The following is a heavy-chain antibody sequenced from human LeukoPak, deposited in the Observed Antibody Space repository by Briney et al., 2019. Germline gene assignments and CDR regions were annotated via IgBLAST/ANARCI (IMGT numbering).Heavy chain of an antibody. J-gene: IGHJ4*02. D-gene: IGHD6-13*01. CDR3: ARQDRSSRWTTYYFDY. CDR2: VSSSGSSV. Sequence: PGGSLRLSCAASGFTLSDYYMSWIRQAPGKGLEWVSYVSSSGSSVYYADSVKGRFTISRDNAKNLLYLQMNSLRAEDTAVYYCARQDRSSRWTTYYFDYWGQGTLVTVSS. V-gene: IGHV3-11*01. CDR1: GFTLSDYY.